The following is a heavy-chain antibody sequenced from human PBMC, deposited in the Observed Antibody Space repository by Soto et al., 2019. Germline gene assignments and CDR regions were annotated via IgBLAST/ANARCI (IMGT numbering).Heavy chain of an antibody. CDR1: GYTFTSCA. Sequence: ASVKVSCRASGYTFTSCAMRWVRQDPGQRLEWMGWSNAGNGNTKYSQEFQGRVTITRDTSASTAYMELSSLRSEDMAVYYCARGLRYYDSSAASPRANAFDIWGQGTMVTVS. V-gene: IGHV1-3*02. CDR3: ARGLRYYDSSAASPRANAFDI. CDR2: SNAGNGNT. J-gene: IGHJ3*02. D-gene: IGHD3-22*01.